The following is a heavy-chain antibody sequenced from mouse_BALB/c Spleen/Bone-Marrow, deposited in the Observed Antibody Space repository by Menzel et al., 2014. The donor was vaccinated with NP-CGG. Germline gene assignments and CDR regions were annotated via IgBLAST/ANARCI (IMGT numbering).Heavy chain of an antibody. CDR3: STTLITTADY. D-gene: IGHD2-4*01. V-gene: IGHV1-4*01. Sequence: VKLVESGAELARPGASVKMSCKASGYTFTSYMMHWVKQRPGQGLEWIGYINPTIGYTNYNQKFKDKATLTADKSSSTAYMQLSSLTSEDSAVYYCSTTLITTADYWGQGTTLSLSS. J-gene: IGHJ2*01. CDR2: INPTIGYT. CDR1: GYTFTSYM.